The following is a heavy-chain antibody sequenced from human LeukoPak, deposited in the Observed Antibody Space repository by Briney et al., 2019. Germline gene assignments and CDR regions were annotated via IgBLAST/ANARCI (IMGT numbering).Heavy chain of an antibody. D-gene: IGHD3-16*02. Sequence: SETLSLTCTVSGGSISSDYWSWIRQPPGKGLEWIGYIYYSGGTNYNPSLKSRVTISVDTSKNQFSLKLSSVTAADTAVYYCARLPPVDYVWGSYRPTDYWGQGPLVTVSS. CDR3: ARLPPVDYVWGSYRPTDY. V-gene: IGHV4-59*08. CDR2: IYYSGGT. CDR1: GGSISSDY. J-gene: IGHJ4*02.